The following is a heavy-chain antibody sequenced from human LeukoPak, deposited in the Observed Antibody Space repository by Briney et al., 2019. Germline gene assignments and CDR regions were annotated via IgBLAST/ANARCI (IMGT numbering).Heavy chain of an antibody. J-gene: IGHJ4*02. Sequence: ASVKVSCKASGGTFSSYAISWVRQAPGQGLELMGGIIPIFGTANYAQKFQGRVTITTDESTSTAYMELSSLRSEDTAVYYCARVKTIALGGYYFDYWGQGTLVTVSS. D-gene: IGHD3-16*01. CDR2: IIPIFGTA. V-gene: IGHV1-69*05. CDR3: ARVKTIALGGYYFDY. CDR1: GGTFSSYA.